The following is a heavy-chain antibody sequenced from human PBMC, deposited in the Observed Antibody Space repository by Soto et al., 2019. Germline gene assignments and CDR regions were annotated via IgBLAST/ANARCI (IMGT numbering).Heavy chain of an antibody. CDR3: ARSDRDYAYALNV. V-gene: IGHV3-53*01. CDR1: GFTVSDNY. J-gene: IGHJ6*02. D-gene: IGHD3-16*01. Sequence: EAQLVESGGGLIQPGGSLRLSCAASGFTVSDNYIPWVRQAPGKGLEWVSLLYSGGRIYYADSVKGRFTISRDTSKTTLYLQMNSLRTEDTAVYYCARSDRDYAYALNVWGQGTTVTVSS. CDR2: LYSGGRI.